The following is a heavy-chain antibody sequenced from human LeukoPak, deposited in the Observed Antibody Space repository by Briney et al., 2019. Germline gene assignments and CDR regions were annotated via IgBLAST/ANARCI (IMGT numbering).Heavy chain of an antibody. V-gene: IGHV1-18*01. CDR3: GTADSSGWYTYYYYYYMDV. D-gene: IGHD6-13*01. CDR2: VRDYNGKT. J-gene: IGHJ6*03. Sequence: SVTVSYMPCGWTFPQYGLSWLRPAPAPGLEGMGWVRDYNGKTNYAQKLQGRVTMTTDTSTSPAYIELRSLRCDDPAGYYFGTADSSGWYTYYYYYYMDVWGKGTTVTVSS. CDR1: GWTFPQYG.